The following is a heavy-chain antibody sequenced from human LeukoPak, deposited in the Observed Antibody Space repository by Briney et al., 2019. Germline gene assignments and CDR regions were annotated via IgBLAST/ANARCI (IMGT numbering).Heavy chain of an antibody. CDR2: IWYDGSNK. D-gene: IGHD6-19*01. J-gene: IGHJ4*02. CDR3: ASTSGWYEPIDY. CDR1: GFTFSSYG. V-gene: IGHV3-33*08. Sequence: GGSLRLSCAASGFTFSSYGMHWVRQAPGKGLEWVAVIWYDGSNKYYADSVKGRFTISRDNSKNPLYLQVNSLGAEDTAGYYCASTSGWYEPIDYWGQGTLVTVSS.